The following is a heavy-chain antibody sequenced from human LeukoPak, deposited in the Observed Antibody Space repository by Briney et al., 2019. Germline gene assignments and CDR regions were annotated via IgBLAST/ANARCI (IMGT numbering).Heavy chain of an antibody. CDR2: INHSGST. CDR1: GGSFSGYY. J-gene: IGHJ6*03. Sequence: PSETLSLTCAVYGGSFSGYYWSWIRQPPGKGLEWIGEINHSGSTNYNPSLKSRVTISVDTSKNQFSLKLSSVTAADTAVYYCATQMYYYYYMDVWGKGTTVTLSS. V-gene: IGHV4-34*01. D-gene: IGHD5-24*01. CDR3: ATQMYYYYYMDV.